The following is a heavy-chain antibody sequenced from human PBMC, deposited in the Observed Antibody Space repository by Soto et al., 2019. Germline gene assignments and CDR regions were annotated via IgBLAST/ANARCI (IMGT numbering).Heavy chain of an antibody. CDR3: ADSTVTTSPYYYGMDV. D-gene: IGHD4-17*01. V-gene: IGHV1-69*13. Sequence: SVKVSCKASGGTFSSYAISWVRQAPGQGLEWMGGIIPIFGTANYAQKFQGRVTITADESTSTAYMELSSLRSEDTAVYYCADSTVTTSPYYYGMDVWGQGTTVTVSS. CDR2: IIPIFGTA. J-gene: IGHJ6*02. CDR1: GGTFSSYA.